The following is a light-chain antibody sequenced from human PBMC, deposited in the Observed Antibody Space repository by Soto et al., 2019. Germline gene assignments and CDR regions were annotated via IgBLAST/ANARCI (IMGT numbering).Light chain of an antibody. Sequence: IVLTQSPDTLSLSPGERATLSCRASQSLSSSYLAWYQQKPGQAPRLLIYAASSRATGIPDRFSGGGSGTDFTLTISRLEPEDFAVYYCQQCGSSPWTFGQGTKVDIK. CDR1: QSLSSSY. V-gene: IGKV3-20*01. CDR3: QQCGSSPWT. CDR2: AAS. J-gene: IGKJ1*01.